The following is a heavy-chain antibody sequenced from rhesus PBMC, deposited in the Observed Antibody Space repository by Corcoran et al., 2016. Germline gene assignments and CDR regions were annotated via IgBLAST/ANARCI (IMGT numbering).Heavy chain of an antibody. D-gene: IGHD6-31*01. Sequence: QVTLKESGPALVKPTQTLTLTCTFSGFSLSTSGMGVGWIRQPSRKTLEWLAVIYWEDDKRYTTSLTSRLTISKDTSKNQVVLTMTNMDPVDTATYYCARKSSSGWYYFDYWGQGVLVTVSS. V-gene: IGHV2-1*01. CDR3: ARKSSSGWYYFDY. J-gene: IGHJ4*01. CDR2: IYWEDDK. CDR1: GFSLSTSGMG.